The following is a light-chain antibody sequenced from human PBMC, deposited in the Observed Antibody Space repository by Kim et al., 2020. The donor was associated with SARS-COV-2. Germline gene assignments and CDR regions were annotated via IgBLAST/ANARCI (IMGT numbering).Light chain of an antibody. V-gene: IGKV3-15*01. CDR2: GAS. CDR1: QSVRGY. Sequence: VSPGERVTLSCRASQSVRGYLAWYQHKPGQAPRLLVYGASTRVTGIPARFSGSGSGTEFTLTISSLQSEDFAVYYCQQYDSWPMTFGQGTRLEIK. J-gene: IGKJ5*01. CDR3: QQYDSWPMT.